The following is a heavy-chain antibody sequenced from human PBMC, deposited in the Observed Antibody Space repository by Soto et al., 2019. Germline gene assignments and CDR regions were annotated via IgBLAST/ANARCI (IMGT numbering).Heavy chain of an antibody. V-gene: IGHV3-49*03. D-gene: IGHD4-4*01. J-gene: IGHJ5*02. CDR2: IRSKAYGGTT. CDR1: GFTFGDYA. Sequence: PGGSLRLSCTASGFTFGDYAMSWFRQAPGKGLEWVGFIRSKAYGGTTEYAASVKGRFTISRDDSKSIAYLQMNSLKTEDTAVYYCTRPHFSDYIDWFDPWGQGTLVTVSS. CDR3: TRPHFSDYIDWFDP.